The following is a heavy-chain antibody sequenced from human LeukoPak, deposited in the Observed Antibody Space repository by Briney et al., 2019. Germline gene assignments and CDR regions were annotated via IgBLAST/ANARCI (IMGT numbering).Heavy chain of an antibody. CDR3: ARDLGFDAFDI. CDR2: IWYDGSNK. J-gene: IGHJ3*02. CDR1: GFTFSSYG. V-gene: IGHV3-33*01. D-gene: IGHD7-27*01. Sequence: GGSLRLSCAASGFTFSSYGMHWVRQAPGKGLEWVAVIWYDGSNKYYADSVKGRFTISRDNSKNTLYLQMNSLRAEDTAVYYCARDLGFDAFDIWGQGTMVTVSS.